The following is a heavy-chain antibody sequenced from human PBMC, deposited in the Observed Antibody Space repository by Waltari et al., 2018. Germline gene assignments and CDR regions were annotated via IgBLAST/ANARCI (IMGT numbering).Heavy chain of an antibody. CDR1: G. D-gene: IGHD3-3*01. CDR3: AKDQRRGVGPQDAFDI. Sequence: GMHWVRQAPGKGLEWVAFIRYDGSNKYYADSVKGRFTISRDNSKNTLYLQMNSLRAEDTAVYYCAKDQRRGVGPQDAFDIWGQGTMVTVSS. CDR2: IRYDGSNK. J-gene: IGHJ3*02. V-gene: IGHV3-30*02.